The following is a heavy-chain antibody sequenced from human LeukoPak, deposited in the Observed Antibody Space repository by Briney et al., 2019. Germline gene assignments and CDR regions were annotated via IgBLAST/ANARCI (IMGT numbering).Heavy chain of an antibody. V-gene: IGHV1-18*01. Sequence: VASVKVSCKASGYTFTSYGISWVRQAPGQGLEWMGWISAYNGNTNYAQKLQGRVTITRDTSASTAYMELSSLRSEDTAVYYCARRTYYDILTGLWEVDAFDIWGQGTMVTVSS. CDR3: ARRTYYDILTGLWEVDAFDI. CDR2: ISAYNGNT. J-gene: IGHJ3*02. CDR1: GYTFTSYG. D-gene: IGHD3-9*01.